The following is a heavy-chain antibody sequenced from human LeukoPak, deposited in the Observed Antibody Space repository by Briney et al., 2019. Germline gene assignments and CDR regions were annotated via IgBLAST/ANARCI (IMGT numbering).Heavy chain of an antibody. V-gene: IGHV3-23*01. D-gene: IGHD3-3*01. J-gene: IGHJ4*02. CDR3: AKDVSLVRTFFGVATYFDY. CDR2: ISGSGDKT. CDR1: GFTFSIYA. Sequence: PGGSLRLSCAASGFTFSIYAMTWARQPPGKGLEWVSGISGSGDKTYYADSVKGRFTISRDNSKNTLYLQMNSLRAEDTAVYYRAKDVSLVRTFFGVATYFDYWGQGTLVTVSS.